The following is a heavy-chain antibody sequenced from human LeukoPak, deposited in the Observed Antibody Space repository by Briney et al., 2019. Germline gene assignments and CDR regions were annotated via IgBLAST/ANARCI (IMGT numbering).Heavy chain of an antibody. CDR3: ARSTVNRGGFDY. V-gene: IGHV4-39*07. CDR1: GGSISSSSYY. Sequence: SETLSLTCTVSGGSISSSSYYWGWIRQPPGKGLEWIGSIYYSGSTYYNPSLKSRVTISVDTSKNQFSLKLSSVTAADTAVYYCARSTVNRGGFDYWGQGTLVTVSP. CDR2: IYYSGST. J-gene: IGHJ4*02. D-gene: IGHD4-17*01.